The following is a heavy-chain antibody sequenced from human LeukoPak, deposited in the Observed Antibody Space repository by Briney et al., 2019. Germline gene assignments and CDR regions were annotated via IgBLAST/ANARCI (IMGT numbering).Heavy chain of an antibody. D-gene: IGHD3-22*01. V-gene: IGHV3-23*01. CDR2: ISGSGGGT. Sequence: GGSLRLCCVVSGITLSNYGMSWVRQAPGKGLEWVAGISGSGGGTQYADSVRGRFTISRDNRKNTLHLQMNSLRAEDPALYFCAKRGVVIRVILVGFHKEAYYFDSWGQGALVTVSS. CDR3: AKRGVVIRVILVGFHKEAYYFDS. CDR1: GITLSNYG. J-gene: IGHJ4*02.